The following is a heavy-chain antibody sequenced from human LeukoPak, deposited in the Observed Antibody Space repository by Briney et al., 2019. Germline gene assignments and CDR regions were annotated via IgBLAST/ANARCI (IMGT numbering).Heavy chain of an antibody. CDR2: ISSSSSYI. CDR3: ASHNYDFWSGYIYYFDN. Sequence: GGSLRLSCAASGFTFSSYSMNWVRQAPGKGLEWVSSISSSSSYIYYADSVKGRFTISRDNAKNSLYLQMNSLRAEDTAVYYCASHNYDFWSGYIYYFDNWGQGTLVTVSS. CDR1: GFTFSSYS. D-gene: IGHD3-3*01. J-gene: IGHJ4*02. V-gene: IGHV3-21*01.